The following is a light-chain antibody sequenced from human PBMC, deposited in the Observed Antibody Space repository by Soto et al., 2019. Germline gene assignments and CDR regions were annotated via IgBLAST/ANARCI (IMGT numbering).Light chain of an antibody. J-gene: IGKJ1*01. Sequence: EIVLTQSPGTLSLSPGERATLSCRASQSVSNNYLAWYQQKPGQAPRLLIYGASNRATGIPDRFSVSGYGTDFTLTISRLEPEDFAVYYCQQYGSSGTFGQGTKVEIK. CDR2: GAS. CDR1: QSVSNNY. V-gene: IGKV3-20*01. CDR3: QQYGSSGT.